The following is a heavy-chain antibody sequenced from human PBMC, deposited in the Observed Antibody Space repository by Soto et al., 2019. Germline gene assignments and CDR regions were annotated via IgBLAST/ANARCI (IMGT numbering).Heavy chain of an antibody. CDR3: ARAYCSGGSCYSAGGFDP. CDR2: IYYSGNT. D-gene: IGHD2-15*01. Sequence: SETLSLTCTVSGGSISSGGYYWTWIRQHQGKGLKWIGYIYYSGNTNYNPSLKSRVTISVDTSKNHFSLKLSSVTAADTAVYYCARAYCSGGSCYSAGGFDPWGQGTLVTVSS. V-gene: IGHV4-61*08. CDR1: GGSISSGGYY. J-gene: IGHJ5*02.